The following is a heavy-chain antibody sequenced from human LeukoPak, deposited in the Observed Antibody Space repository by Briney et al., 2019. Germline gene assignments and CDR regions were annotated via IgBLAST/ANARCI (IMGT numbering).Heavy chain of an antibody. Sequence: PGGSLRLSCATSGFTFSSYGMHWVRQAPGKGLEWVAVISYGDGSNKYYADSVKGRFTISRDNSKNTLYLQMNSLRPEDTAVYYCAKGSTFFDSWGQGTLVTVSS. CDR2: ISYGDGSNK. CDR1: GFTFSSYG. CDR3: AKGSTFFDS. D-gene: IGHD2/OR15-2a*01. V-gene: IGHV3-30*18. J-gene: IGHJ4*02.